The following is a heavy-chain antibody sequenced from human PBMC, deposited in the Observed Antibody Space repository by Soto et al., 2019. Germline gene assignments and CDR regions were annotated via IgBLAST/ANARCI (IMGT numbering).Heavy chain of an antibody. Sequence: GGSLRLSCAASGFTFSSYWMSWVRQAPGKGLEWVANIKQDGSEKYYVDSVKGRFTISRDNAKNSLYLQMNSLRAEDTAVYYRARGRGWYALYYFDYWGQGTLVTVSS. CDR2: IKQDGSEK. J-gene: IGHJ4*02. D-gene: IGHD6-19*01. CDR1: GFTFSSYW. V-gene: IGHV3-7*03. CDR3: ARGRGWYALYYFDY.